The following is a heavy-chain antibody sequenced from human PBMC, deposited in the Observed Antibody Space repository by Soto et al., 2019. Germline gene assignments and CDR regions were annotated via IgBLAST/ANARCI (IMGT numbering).Heavy chain of an antibody. CDR2: IYYSGST. Sequence: PSETLSLTCTVSGGSISSGGYYWSWIRQHPGKGLEWIGYIYYSGSTYYNPSLKSRLTISVVTSKNQFSLKLSSVTAADTAVYYCARDRDFRFDYWGQGTLVTVSS. J-gene: IGHJ4*02. CDR3: ARDRDFRFDY. V-gene: IGHV4-31*03. CDR1: GGSISSGGYY.